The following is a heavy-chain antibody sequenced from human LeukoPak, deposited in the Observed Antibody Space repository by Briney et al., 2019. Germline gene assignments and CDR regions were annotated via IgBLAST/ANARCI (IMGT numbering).Heavy chain of an antibody. V-gene: IGHV3-30*02. Sequence: GGSLRLSCAASGFNVSSKYMSWVRQAPGKGLEWVAFIRNDGTVKYYADSVKGHFTISRDNSKNTLYLQMNSLRAEDTVVYYCAKTASSSWGYFDYWGQGTLVTVSS. D-gene: IGHD6-13*01. CDR2: IRNDGTVK. J-gene: IGHJ4*02. CDR1: GFNVSSKY. CDR3: AKTASSSWGYFDY.